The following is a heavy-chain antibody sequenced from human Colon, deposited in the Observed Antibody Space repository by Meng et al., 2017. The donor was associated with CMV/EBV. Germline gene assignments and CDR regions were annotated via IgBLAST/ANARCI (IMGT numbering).Heavy chain of an antibody. J-gene: IGHJ4*02. D-gene: IGHD6-13*01. CDR2: IYPQDGGT. CDR3: VRESWYFDF. V-gene: IGHV1-2*07. CDR1: GYTFTANH. Sequence: VQLVQSVTEVKNTGASLKSSCKTSGYTFTANHLHWVRQAPGQGLEWMGWIYPQDGGTYIAHKFQDRVTLTRDTSITTDYMELSGLTSDDTAIYSCVRESWYFDFWGEGTLVTVSS.